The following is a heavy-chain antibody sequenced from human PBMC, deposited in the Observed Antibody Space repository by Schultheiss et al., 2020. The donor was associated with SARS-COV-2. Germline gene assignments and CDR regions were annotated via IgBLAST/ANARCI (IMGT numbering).Heavy chain of an antibody. J-gene: IGHJ4*02. CDR1: GFTFSSYS. Sequence: GGSLRLSCAASGFTFSSYSMNWVRQAPGKGLVWVSRINSDGSSTSYADSVKGRFTISRDNAKNTLYLQMNSLRAEDTAVYYCARPTSIAAAGPDYWGQGTLVTVSS. D-gene: IGHD6-13*01. V-gene: IGHV3-74*01. CDR2: INSDGSST. CDR3: ARPTSIAAAGPDY.